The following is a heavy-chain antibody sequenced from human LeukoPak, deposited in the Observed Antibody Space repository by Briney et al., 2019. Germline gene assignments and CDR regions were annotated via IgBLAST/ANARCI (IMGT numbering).Heavy chain of an antibody. J-gene: IGHJ4*02. CDR3: AGASPDGFYDY. CDR1: GISLSSSA. D-gene: IGHD3-22*01. CDR2: NNGGYT. Sequence: GGSLRLSCAASGISLSSSAMHWVRQAPGKGLEYVSANNGGYTHYANSVKGRFTISRDNSKNTLYLQMGSLRTEDTAVYYCAGASPDGFYDYWGQGTLVTVSS. V-gene: IGHV3-64*01.